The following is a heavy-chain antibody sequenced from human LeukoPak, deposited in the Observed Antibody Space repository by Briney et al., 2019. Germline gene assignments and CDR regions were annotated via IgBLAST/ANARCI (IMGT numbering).Heavy chain of an antibody. CDR1: GFTFTSHG. Sequence: QPGGSLRLSCAASGFTFTSHGMHWVRQAPGKGLEWVSAISGNGDSTYYADSVKGRFTISRDNSENTLYLQMNSLRPEDTALYYCAKRPVAGKIYFDHWGQGTLVTVSS. D-gene: IGHD6-19*01. V-gene: IGHV3-23*01. J-gene: IGHJ4*02. CDR3: AKRPVAGKIYFDH. CDR2: ISGNGDST.